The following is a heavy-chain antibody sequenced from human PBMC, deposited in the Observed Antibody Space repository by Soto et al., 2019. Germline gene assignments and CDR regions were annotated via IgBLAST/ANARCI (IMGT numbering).Heavy chain of an antibody. J-gene: IGHJ4*02. CDR3: ARAISTGYNILTGYYMDY. Sequence: SETLSLTCAVSGGSISSSNWWSWVRQPPGKGLEWIGYIYYSGNTNYNPSLKSRVTISVDTSKNQFSLKLTSVTAADTAVYYCARAISTGYNILTGYYMDYWGQGSLVTSPQ. D-gene: IGHD3-9*01. CDR1: GGSISSSNW. CDR2: IYYSGNT. V-gene: IGHV4-4*02.